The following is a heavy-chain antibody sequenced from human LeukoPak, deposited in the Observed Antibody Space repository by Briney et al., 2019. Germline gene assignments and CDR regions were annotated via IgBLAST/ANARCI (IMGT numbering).Heavy chain of an antibody. V-gene: IGHV4-59*01. CDR1: GGSISNFY. D-gene: IGHD6-19*01. J-gene: IGHJ5*02. CDR2: IHYRGST. CDR3: ARARDITVAGTWGDNWFDP. Sequence: SETLSLTCTVSGGSISNFYWSWIRQSPGKGPEWIGYIHYRGSTNYNPSLKSRVTISVATSKSQFSLKLSSVTAADTAIYYCARARDITVAGTWGDNWFDPWGQGTLVTVSS.